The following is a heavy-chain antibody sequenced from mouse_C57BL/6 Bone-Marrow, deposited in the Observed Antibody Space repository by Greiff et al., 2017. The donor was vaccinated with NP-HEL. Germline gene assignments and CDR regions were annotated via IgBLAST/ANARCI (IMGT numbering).Heavy chain of an antibody. D-gene: IGHD2-4*01. V-gene: IGHV3-3*01. Sequence: DVHLVESGPSLVRPSQSLSLTCTVTGFSINSDCYWIWIRQFPGNKLEYIGSTFYSGITYYNPSLERRTSITRDTSKNQFSLKLSSVTTEDTATYYCARAIYYDYDWYFDVWGTGTTVTVSS. CDR3: ARAIYYDYDWYFDV. CDR2: TFYSGIT. CDR1: GFSINSDCY. J-gene: IGHJ1*03.